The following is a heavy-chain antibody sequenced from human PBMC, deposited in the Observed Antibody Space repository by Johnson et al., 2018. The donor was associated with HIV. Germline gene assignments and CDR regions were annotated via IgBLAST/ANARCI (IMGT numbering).Heavy chain of an antibody. CDR3: ARASGEWDAFDI. CDR1: GFTFSNAW. Sequence: QVQLVESGGGLVKPGGSLRLSCAASGFTFSNAWMNWVRQAPGKGLESVAVISKDGDNEYYADSVKGRFTVSRDHSKNTLYLQMGSLRAEDMAVYYCARASGEWDAFDIWGQGTMVTVSS. D-gene: IGHD3-10*01. V-gene: IGHV3-30*14. CDR2: ISKDGDNE. J-gene: IGHJ3*02.